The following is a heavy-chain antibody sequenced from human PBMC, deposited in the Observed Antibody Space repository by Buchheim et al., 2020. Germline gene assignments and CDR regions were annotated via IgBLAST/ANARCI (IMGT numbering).Heavy chain of an antibody. Sequence: QVQLVQSGAEVTKPGASVKASCKASGYTFTNYHMHWVRQAPGQGLEWMAIINPSSGRTRYAPKFQGRVTVTRDTSTSPVDMELSSLSSEDTAVYYCARDNSDWSSDYWGPG. J-gene: IGHJ4*02. CDR2: INPSSGRT. CDR1: GYTFTNYH. CDR3: ARDNSDWSSDY. D-gene: IGHD6-19*01. V-gene: IGHV1-46*01.